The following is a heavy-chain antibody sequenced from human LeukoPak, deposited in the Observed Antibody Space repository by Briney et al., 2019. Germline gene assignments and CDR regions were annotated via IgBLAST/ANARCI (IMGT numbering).Heavy chain of an antibody. Sequence: AGGSLRLSCAASGFTFSSYEMNWVRQAPGKGLEWVSYISSSGSTIYYADSVKGRSTISRDNAKNSLYLQMNSLRAEDTALYYCAKDIGTTVTTSGAFDIWGQGTMVTVSS. J-gene: IGHJ3*02. CDR1: GFTFSSYE. CDR3: AKDIGTTVTTSGAFDI. D-gene: IGHD4-17*01. CDR2: ISSSGSTI. V-gene: IGHV3-48*03.